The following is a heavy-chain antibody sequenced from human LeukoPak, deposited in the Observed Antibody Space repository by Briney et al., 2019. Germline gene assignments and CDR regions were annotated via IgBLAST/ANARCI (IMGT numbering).Heavy chain of an antibody. CDR3: ARGEGDGYKNYYYYYMDV. Sequence: ASVKVSCKASGYTFTGYYMHWVRQAPGQGLEWMGWMNPNSGNTGYAQKFQGRVTITRNTSISTAYMELSSLRSEDTAVYYCARGEGDGYKNYYYYYMDVWGKGTTVTVSS. CDR2: MNPNSGNT. CDR1: GYTFTGYY. D-gene: IGHD5-24*01. V-gene: IGHV1-8*03. J-gene: IGHJ6*03.